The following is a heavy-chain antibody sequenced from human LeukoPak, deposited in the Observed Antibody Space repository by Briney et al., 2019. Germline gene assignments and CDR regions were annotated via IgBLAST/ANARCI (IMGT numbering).Heavy chain of an antibody. CDR2: IRAEGDPT. CDR3: GKAWHCPESVGGGKVAVAGYVDY. D-gene: IGHD6-19*01. CDR1: GFNFNIYS. V-gene: IGHV3-23*01. Sequence: GGSLRLSCRASGFNFNIYSMNWVRQAPGKGLEWVSVIRAEGDPTHYADSVKGRFAISRDNSKNTVYLQMNSLRAEDTALYYCGKAWHCPESVGGGKVAVAGYVDYWGQGTLVTVSS. J-gene: IGHJ4*02.